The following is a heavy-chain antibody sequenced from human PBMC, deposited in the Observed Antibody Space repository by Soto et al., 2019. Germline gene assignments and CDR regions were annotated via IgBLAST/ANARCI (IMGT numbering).Heavy chain of an antibody. CDR1: GGSVSSGSYY. J-gene: IGHJ6*02. CDR2: IYYSGST. CDR3: ARERLYASGYYYGMDV. D-gene: IGHD3-16*01. Sequence: PSETLSLTCTVSGGSVSSGSYYWSWIRQPPGKGLEWIGYIYYSGSTNYNPSLKSRVTISVDTSKNQFSLKLSSVTAADTAVYYCARERLYASGYYYGMDVWGQGTTVTV. V-gene: IGHV4-61*01.